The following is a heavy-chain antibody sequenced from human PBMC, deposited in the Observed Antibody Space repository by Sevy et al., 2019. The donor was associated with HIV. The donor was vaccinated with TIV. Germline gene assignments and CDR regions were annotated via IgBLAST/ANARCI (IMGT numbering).Heavy chain of an antibody. D-gene: IGHD5-12*01. Sequence: GGSLRLSCAASGFTFTNYWMSWVRQTPGKGLEWVATIKQDESEKYYVDSVKGRFAISRDNGKNSASLQMNGLRAEDTALYYCAREVGGYNWRPYYFDSWGQGTLVTVSS. CDR2: IKQDESEK. J-gene: IGHJ4*02. CDR3: AREVGGYNWRPYYFDS. CDR1: GFTFTNYW. V-gene: IGHV3-7*01.